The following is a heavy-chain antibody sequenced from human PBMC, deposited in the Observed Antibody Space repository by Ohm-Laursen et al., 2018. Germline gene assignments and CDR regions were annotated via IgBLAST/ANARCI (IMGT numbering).Heavy chain of an antibody. D-gene: IGHD3-10*01. J-gene: IGHJ4*02. CDR3: AKGHRGSPGLDY. CDR1: GFPFSTYA. V-gene: IGHV3-23*01. CDR2: IIGNGVRT. Sequence: SLRLSCAASGFPFSTYAMNWVRQAPGEGLEWVSCIIGNGVRTYYADSVKGRFVISRDNSKNSLYLQMNSLKVEDTAVYYCAKGHRGSPGLDYWGQGTLVTVSS.